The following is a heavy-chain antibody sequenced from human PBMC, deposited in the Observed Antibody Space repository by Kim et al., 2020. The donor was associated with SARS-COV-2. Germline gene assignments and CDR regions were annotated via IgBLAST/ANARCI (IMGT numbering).Heavy chain of an antibody. D-gene: IGHD1-20*01. Sequence: GGSLRLSCAASGFTFTNYGMTWVRQAPGKGLKWVSCINNSGGSTYYADSVKGRFTISRDNSKNTPYLQMNSLRTEDTAVYYCAKDLGYNWNYFDDWGQGT. CDR3: AKDLGYNWNYFDD. CDR1: GFTFTNYG. V-gene: IGHV3-23*01. CDR2: INNSGGST. J-gene: IGHJ4*02.